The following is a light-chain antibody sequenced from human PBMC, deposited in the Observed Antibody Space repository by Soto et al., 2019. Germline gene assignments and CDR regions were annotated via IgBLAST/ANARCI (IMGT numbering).Light chain of an antibody. CDR3: SSYTSSSTLDV. CDR2: EVS. V-gene: IGLV2-14*01. J-gene: IGLJ1*01. Sequence: QSVLTQPASVSGSPGQSITISCTGTSSDAGGYNYVSWYQQHPGKAPKLMIYEVSNRPSGVSNRFSGSKSGNTASLTISGLQAEDEADYYCSSYTSSSTLDVFGTGTKVP. CDR1: SSDAGGYNY.